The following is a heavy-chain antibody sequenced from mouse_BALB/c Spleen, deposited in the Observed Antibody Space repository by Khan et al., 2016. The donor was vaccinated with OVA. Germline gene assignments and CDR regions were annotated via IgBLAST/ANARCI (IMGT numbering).Heavy chain of an antibody. V-gene: IGHV1-7*01. J-gene: IGHJ2*01. CDR2: INPSTGYT. CDR3: ARRGLRWDVDY. CDR1: GYTFINYW. Sequence: QVQLQQSGAELAKPGASVKMSCKASGYTFINYWILWVKQRPGQGLEWIGYINPSTGYTEYNQNFKDKATLTADKSSSTAYMHLSSLTSEDSAVYYGARRGLRWDVDYGGQGTTLTVSS. D-gene: IGHD1-1*01.